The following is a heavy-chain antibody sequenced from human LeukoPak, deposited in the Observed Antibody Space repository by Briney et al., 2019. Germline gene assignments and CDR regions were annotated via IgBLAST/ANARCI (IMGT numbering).Heavy chain of an antibody. CDR2: INPSGGST. CDR3: ARVGDYYGVGYYYYYMDV. V-gene: IGHV1-46*01. CDR1: GYTFTSYY. J-gene: IGHJ6*03. Sequence: ASVKVSCKASGYTFTSYYMHWVRQAPGQGLEWVGIINPSGGSTSYAQKFQGRVTMTRDMSTSTVYMELSSLRSEDTAVYYCARVGDYYGVGYYYYYMDVWGKGTTVTVSS. D-gene: IGHD3-10*01.